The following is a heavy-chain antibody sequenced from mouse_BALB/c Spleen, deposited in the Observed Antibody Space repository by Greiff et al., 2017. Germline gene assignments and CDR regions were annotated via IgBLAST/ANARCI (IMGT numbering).Heavy chain of an antibody. CDR1: GYNFTSYW. J-gene: IGHJ4*01. CDR2: IYPGSGST. V-gene: IGHV1-55*01. CDR3: ARNHYRYDGYAMDY. Sequence: VQLQQPGAELVKPGTSVKLSCKASGYNFTSYWINWVKLRPGQGLEWIGDIYPGSGSTNYNEKFKSKATLTVDTSSSTAYMQLSSLASEDSALYYCARNHYRYDGYAMDYWGQGTSVTVSS. D-gene: IGHD2-14*01.